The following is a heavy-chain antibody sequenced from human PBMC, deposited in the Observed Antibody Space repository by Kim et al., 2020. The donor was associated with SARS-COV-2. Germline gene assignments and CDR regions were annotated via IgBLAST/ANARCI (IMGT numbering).Heavy chain of an antibody. CDR3: ATDFAYGSGSYPRFDY. V-gene: IGHV1-24*01. Sequence: ASVKVSCKVSGYTLTELSMHWVRQAPGKGLEWMGGFDPEDGETIYAPKFQGRVTMTEDTSTDTAYMELSSLRSEDTAVYYCATDFAYGSGSYPRFDYWGQGTLVTVSS. D-gene: IGHD3-10*01. J-gene: IGHJ4*02. CDR2: FDPEDGET. CDR1: GYTLTELS.